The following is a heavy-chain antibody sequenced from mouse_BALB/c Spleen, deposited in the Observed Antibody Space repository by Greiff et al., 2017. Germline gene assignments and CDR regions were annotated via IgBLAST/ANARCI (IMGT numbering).Heavy chain of an antibody. CDR3: ARDDWTLTGTPFAY. J-gene: IGHJ3*01. D-gene: IGHD4-1*01. Sequence: EVMLVESGGGLVQPGGSLRLSCATSGFTFTDYYMSWVRQPPGKALEWLGFIRNKANGYTTEYSASVKGRFTISRDNSQSILYLQMNTLRAEDSATYYCARDDWTLTGTPFAYWGQGTLVTVSA. V-gene: IGHV7-3*02. CDR1: GFTFTDYY. CDR2: IRNKANGYTT.